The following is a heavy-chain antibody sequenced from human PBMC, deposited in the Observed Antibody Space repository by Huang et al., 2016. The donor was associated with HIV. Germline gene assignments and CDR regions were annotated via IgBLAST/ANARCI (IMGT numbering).Heavy chain of an antibody. J-gene: IGHJ6*02. D-gene: IGHD5-18*01. CDR1: GYSFAKYW. V-gene: IGHV5-51*01. CDR2: SCPDDSDT. CDR3: ARLDTARNYYYYGLDV. Sequence: EEQLVQSGAEVKKPGESLKISCEVSGYSFAKYWLGWVRQMPGKGLEWMGFSCPDDSDTGYSPSFQGQVSMSADKSISTAYVQWSSLKASDTAMYYCARLDTARNYYYYGLDVWGQGTSVIVSS.